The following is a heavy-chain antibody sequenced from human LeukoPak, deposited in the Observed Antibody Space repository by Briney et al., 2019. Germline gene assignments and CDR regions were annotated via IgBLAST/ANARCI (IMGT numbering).Heavy chain of an antibody. V-gene: IGHV1-46*01. CDR2: INPSGINT. CDR3: ARTAARRFDY. Sequence: ASVKVSCKASGYVFTNYYMHWVRQAPGQGLEWMGIINPSGINTNYAQKFQGRVTMTRDTSTSTVYMELSSLRSDDTAVYYCARTAARRFDYWGQGTLVTVSS. J-gene: IGHJ4*02. D-gene: IGHD6-6*01. CDR1: GYVFTNYY.